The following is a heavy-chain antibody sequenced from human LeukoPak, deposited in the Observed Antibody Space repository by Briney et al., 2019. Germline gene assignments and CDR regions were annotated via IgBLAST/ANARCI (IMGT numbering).Heavy chain of an antibody. CDR1: GGSISGYS. V-gene: IGHV4-59*01. CDR3: ASGDGQQLVLSY. CDR2: IYYSGST. Sequence: SETLSLTCTASGGSISGYSWSWIRQPPGKGLEWIVYIYYSGSTNYNPSLKSLVTISVDTSKNQFSLKLSSVTAADTAVYYCASGDGQQLVLSYWGQGTLVTVSP. D-gene: IGHD6-13*01. J-gene: IGHJ4*02.